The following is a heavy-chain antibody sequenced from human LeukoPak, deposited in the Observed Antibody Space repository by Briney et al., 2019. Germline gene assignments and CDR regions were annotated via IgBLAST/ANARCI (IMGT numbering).Heavy chain of an antibody. CDR1: GFTFSGSA. V-gene: IGHV3-73*01. Sequence: GGSLRLSCAASGFTFSGSAMHRVRQASGKGLEWVGRIRSKTHTYATAYAASVKGRFTISRDDSKNTAYLQMNSLKTEDTAVYYCTRHGGRDYYDSSEDAFDIWGQGTMVTVSS. CDR2: IRSKTHTYAT. J-gene: IGHJ3*02. CDR3: TRHGGRDYYDSSEDAFDI. D-gene: IGHD3-22*01.